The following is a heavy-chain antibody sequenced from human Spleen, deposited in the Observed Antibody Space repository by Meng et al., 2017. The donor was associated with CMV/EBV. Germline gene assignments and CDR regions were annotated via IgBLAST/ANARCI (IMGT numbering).Heavy chain of an antibody. CDR1: GGSISSSNW. J-gene: IGHJ5*02. CDR3: VWFGELDGFDP. V-gene: IGHV4-4*02. CDR2: IYHSGST. D-gene: IGHD3-10*01. Sequence: SETLSLTCAVSGGSISSSNWWSWVRQPPGKGLEWIGEIYHSGSTNYNPSLKSRVTISVDKSKNQFSLKLSSVTAADTAVYYCVWFGELDGFDPWGQGTLVTVSS.